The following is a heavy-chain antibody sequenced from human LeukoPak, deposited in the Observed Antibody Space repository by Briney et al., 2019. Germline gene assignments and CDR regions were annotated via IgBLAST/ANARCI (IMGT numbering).Heavy chain of an antibody. V-gene: IGHV4-4*07. D-gene: IGHD3-3*01. CDR1: GGSISSYY. J-gene: IGHJ4*02. CDR3: ASLNWSGYLDY. Sequence: KTSETLSLTCTVSGGSISSYYWSWIRQPAGRGLEWIGRIYTSGSTNYNPSLKSRVTMSVDTSKKQFSLKLSSVTAADTAVYYCASLNWSGYLDYWGQGTLVTVSS. CDR2: IYTSGST.